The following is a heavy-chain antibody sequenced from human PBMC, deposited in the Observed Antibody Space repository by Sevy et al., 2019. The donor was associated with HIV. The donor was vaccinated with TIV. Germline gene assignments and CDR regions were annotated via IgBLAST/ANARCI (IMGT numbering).Heavy chain of an antibody. CDR3: VRGRDYGNFDF. CDR1: GFNFSIYG. D-gene: IGHD4-17*01. V-gene: IGHV3-33*01. J-gene: IGHJ4*02. Sequence: GGSLRLSCAASGFNFSIYGMHWVRQAPGKVLEWVALIWYDGTNKYYRDSVKGRFTISRDNSKNTLFLQMNSLRAEDTALYYCVRGRDYGNFDFWGQGTLVTVSS. CDR2: IWYDGTNK.